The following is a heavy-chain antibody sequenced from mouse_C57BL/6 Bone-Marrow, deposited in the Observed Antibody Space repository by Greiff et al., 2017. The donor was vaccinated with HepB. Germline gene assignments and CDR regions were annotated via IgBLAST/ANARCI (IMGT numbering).Heavy chain of an antibody. Sequence: EASGVDFSRYWMSWVRRAPGKGLEWIGEINPDSSTINYAPSLKDKFIISRDNAKNTLYLQMSKVRSEDTALYYCARTLRRRLYWYFDVWGTGTTVTVSS. V-gene: IGHV4-1*01. CDR1: GVDFSRYW. D-gene: IGHD2-4*01. CDR3: ARTLRRRLYWYFDV. CDR2: INPDSSTI. J-gene: IGHJ1*03.